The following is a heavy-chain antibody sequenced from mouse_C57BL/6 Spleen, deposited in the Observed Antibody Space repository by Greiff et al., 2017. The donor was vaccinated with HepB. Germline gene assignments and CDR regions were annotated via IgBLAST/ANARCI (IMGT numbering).Heavy chain of an antibody. CDR1: GYTFTSYT. V-gene: IGHV1-4*01. D-gene: IGHD2-4*01. Sequence: QVQLQQSGAELARPGASVKMSCKASGYTFTSYTMHWVKQRPGQGLEWIGYINPSSGYTKYNQKFKDKATLTADKSSSTAYMQLSSLTSEDSAVYYCARSDYDYDGFAYWGQGTLVTVSA. J-gene: IGHJ3*01. CDR3: ARSDYDYDGFAY. CDR2: INPSSGYT.